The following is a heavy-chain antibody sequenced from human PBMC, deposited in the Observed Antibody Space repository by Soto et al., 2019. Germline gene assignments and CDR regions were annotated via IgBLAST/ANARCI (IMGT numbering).Heavy chain of an antibody. CDR1: GGTFSNYA. Sequence: ASVKVSCKASGGTFSNYAITWVRQAPGQGLEWLGRIIPNFGTRNYAQKLQGRVTMTTDTSTSTAYMELRSLRSDDTAVYYCASYYDSCGGDCRLQHWGQGTLVTVSS. D-gene: IGHD3-22*01. V-gene: IGHV1-18*01. CDR2: IIPNFGTR. CDR3: ASYYDSCGGDCRLQH. J-gene: IGHJ1*01.